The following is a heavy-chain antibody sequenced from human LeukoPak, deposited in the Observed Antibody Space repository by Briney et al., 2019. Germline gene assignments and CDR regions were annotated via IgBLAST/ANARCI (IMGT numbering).Heavy chain of an antibody. CDR3: ARGQNYYDNPILVHFVYSYGMDV. V-gene: IGHV4-34*01. J-gene: IGHJ6*02. D-gene: IGHD3-22*01. Sequence: SETLSLTCAVYGGSFSGYYWSWIRQPPGKGLEWIGEINHSGSTNYNPSLKSRVTISVDTSKNQFSLKLSSVTAADTAVYYCARGQNYYDNPILVHFVYSYGMDVWGQGTTVTVSS. CDR2: INHSGST. CDR1: GGSFSGYY.